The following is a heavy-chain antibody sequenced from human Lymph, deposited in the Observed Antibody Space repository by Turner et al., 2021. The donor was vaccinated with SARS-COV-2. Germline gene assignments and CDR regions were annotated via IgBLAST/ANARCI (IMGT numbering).Heavy chain of an antibody. J-gene: IGHJ5*02. Sequence: QVQLVQSGAEVNTPGASVKVSCKASGYTFTSYDINWARQATGQGIEWMGWMNPNSGNTGYAQKIQGRVTMTRNTSISTAYMELSSLRSEDTAVYYCARGAQLTVWFDPWGQGTLVTVSS. D-gene: IGHD3-9*01. CDR3: ARGAQLTVWFDP. CDR1: GYTFTSYD. CDR2: MNPNSGNT. V-gene: IGHV1-8*01.